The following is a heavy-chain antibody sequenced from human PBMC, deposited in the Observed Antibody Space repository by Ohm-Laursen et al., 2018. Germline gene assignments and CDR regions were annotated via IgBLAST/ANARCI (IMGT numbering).Heavy chain of an antibody. D-gene: IGHD3-16*01. V-gene: IGHV4-59*01. CDR3: ARLAYRYDY. Sequence: SETLSLTCTVSGGAISNYYWSWIRQPPGMGLVWIGYISNSGNTNQNPSLKSRVTISIDTSKNQFSLKLTSVTAADTAVHYCARLAYRYDYWGQGTLVTVSS. CDR2: ISNSGNT. J-gene: IGHJ4*02. CDR1: GGAISNYY.